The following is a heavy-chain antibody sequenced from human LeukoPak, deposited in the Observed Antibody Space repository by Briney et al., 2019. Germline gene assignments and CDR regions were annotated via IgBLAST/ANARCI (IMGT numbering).Heavy chain of an antibody. CDR2: IIPIFGTA. CDR3: ARRSAGPVTTWSQIYYYYYYMDV. V-gene: IGHV1-69*05. J-gene: IGHJ6*03. CDR1: GGTFSSYA. Sequence: SVKVSCKASGGTFSSYAISWVRQAPGQGLEWMGRIIPIFGTANYAQKFQGRVTITTDESTSTAYMELSSLRSEDTAVYYCARRSAGPVTTWSQIYYYYYYMDVWGKGTTVTVSS. D-gene: IGHD4-17*01.